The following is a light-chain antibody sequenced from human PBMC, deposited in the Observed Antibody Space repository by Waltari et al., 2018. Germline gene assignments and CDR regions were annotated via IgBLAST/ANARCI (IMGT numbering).Light chain of an antibody. Sequence: QSALTQPHSVSGSPGQSVTISCTGTSSDVGGYQYVSWYQQHPGKAPKFMIYDVSKRPSGVPDRFSGSKSGNTASLTISGLQAEDEADYYCCSYAGSYTLVFGGGTKLTVL. J-gene: IGLJ2*01. V-gene: IGLV2-11*01. CDR3: CSYAGSYTLV. CDR1: SSDVGGYQY. CDR2: DVS.